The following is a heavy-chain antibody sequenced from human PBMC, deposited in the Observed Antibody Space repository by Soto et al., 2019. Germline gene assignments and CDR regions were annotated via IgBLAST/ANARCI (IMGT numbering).Heavy chain of an antibody. D-gene: IGHD6-19*01. CDR2: IIPIFGTA. J-gene: IGHJ6*04. V-gene: IGHV1-69*01. CDR3: ARGVAVAGTDYYYGMDV. CDR1: GGTFSSYA. Sequence: QVQLVQSGAEVKKPGSSVKVSCKASGGTFSSYAISWVRQAPGQGLEWMGGIIPIFGTANYAQKFQGRVTITADESTSTAYMELSSLRSEDTAVYYCARGVAVAGTDYYYGMDVWGKGTTVTVSS.